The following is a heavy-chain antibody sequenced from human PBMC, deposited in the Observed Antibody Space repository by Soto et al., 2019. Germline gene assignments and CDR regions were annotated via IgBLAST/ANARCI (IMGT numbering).Heavy chain of an antibody. D-gene: IGHD5-12*01. CDR2: INSDGSST. Sequence: PGGSLRLSCAASGFTFSNFWIHWVRQVPGKGLVWVSRINSDGSSTTYADSVKGRFTISRDNAKNTLYLQMNSLRAEDTDVYYCTRPYSGYDYYRFDYWGQGTLVTVSS. CDR1: GFTFSNFW. V-gene: IGHV3-74*01. CDR3: TRPYSGYDYYRFDY. J-gene: IGHJ4*02.